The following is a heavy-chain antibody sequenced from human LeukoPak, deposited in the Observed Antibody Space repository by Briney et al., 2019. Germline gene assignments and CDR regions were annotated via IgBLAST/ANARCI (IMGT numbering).Heavy chain of an antibody. D-gene: IGHD3-22*01. Sequence: GGSLGLSCAASGFTFSSYSMNWVRQAPGKGLEWVSYISSSSSTIYYADSVKGRFTISRDNAKNSLYLQMNSLRDEDTAVYYCARGGTHYYDSSDLYIPHFDYWGQGTLVTVSS. V-gene: IGHV3-48*02. CDR2: ISSSSSTI. CDR1: GFTFSSYS. J-gene: IGHJ4*02. CDR3: ARGGTHYYDSSDLYIPHFDY.